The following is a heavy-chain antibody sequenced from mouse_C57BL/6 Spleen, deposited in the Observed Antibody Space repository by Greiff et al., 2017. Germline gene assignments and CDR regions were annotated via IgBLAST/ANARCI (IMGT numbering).Heavy chain of an antibody. D-gene: IGHD2-3*01. J-gene: IGHJ2*01. CDR3: ARQNDGYWGY. CDR2: ISSGGSYT. V-gene: IGHV5-6*01. Sequence: EVKVVESGGDLVKPGGSLKLSCAASGFTFSSYGMSWVRQTPDKRLEWVATISSGGSYTYYPDSVKGRFTISRDNAKNTLYLQMSSLKSEDTAMYYCARQNDGYWGYWGQGTTLTVSS. CDR1: GFTFSSYG.